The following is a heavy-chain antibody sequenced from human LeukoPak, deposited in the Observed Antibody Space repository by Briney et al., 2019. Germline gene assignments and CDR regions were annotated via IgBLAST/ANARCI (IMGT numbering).Heavy chain of an antibody. CDR1: GGSISSSSYY. J-gene: IGHJ5*02. D-gene: IGHD3-10*01. CDR3: ARDPGVTIVRGPTKGGFDP. V-gene: IGHV4-39*07. CDR2: IYYSGST. Sequence: SETLSLTCTVSGGSISSSSYYWGWIRQPPGKGLEWIGSIYYSGSTYYNPSLKSRVTISVDTSKNQFSLKLSSVTAADTAVYYCARDPGVTIVRGPTKGGFDPWGQGTLVTVSS.